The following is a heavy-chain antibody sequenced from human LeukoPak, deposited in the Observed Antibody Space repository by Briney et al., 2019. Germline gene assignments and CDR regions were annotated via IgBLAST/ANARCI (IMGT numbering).Heavy chain of an antibody. J-gene: IGHJ4*02. CDR1: GFTFSTYW. CDR3: ARERQNKDFWSGGDY. D-gene: IGHD3-3*01. V-gene: IGHV3-7*01. Sequence: PGGSLRLSCAASGFTFSTYWMSRVRQAPGKGLEWVANIKQDGSEKYYVDSVKGRFTISRDNAKNSLYLQMNTLRPEDTAVYYCARERQNKDFWSGGDYWGQGTLVTVSS. CDR2: IKQDGSEK.